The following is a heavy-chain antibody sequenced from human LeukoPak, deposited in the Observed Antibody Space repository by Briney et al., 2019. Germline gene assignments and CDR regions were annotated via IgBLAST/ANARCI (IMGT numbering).Heavy chain of an antibody. J-gene: IGHJ4*02. V-gene: IGHV1-69*04. CDR3: AREGSSRWFVY. D-gene: IGHD6-19*01. CDR1: GGTFSSYA. Sequence: GASVKVSCKASGGTFSSYAINWVRQAPGQGLEWMGRIIPVLGKPRYAQRFQGRVTIIADKSTSTAYMEVSSLTSDDTAVYYCAREGSSRWFVYWGQGTLVTVSS. CDR2: IIPVLGKP.